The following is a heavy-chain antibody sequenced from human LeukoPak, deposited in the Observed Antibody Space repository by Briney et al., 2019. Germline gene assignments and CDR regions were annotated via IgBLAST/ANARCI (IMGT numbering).Heavy chain of an antibody. CDR3: ARDPGGGYKDDALDI. V-gene: IGHV4-4*02. D-gene: IGHD3-16*01. Sequence: SGTLSLTCAVSGDSISNIHWWTWVRQPPGKGLEWIGEIYHSGSTNYNPSLKSRVTISVDKSKSQFSLKVNSVTAADTAMYYCARDPGGGYKDDALDIWGQGTMVTVSS. CDR1: GDSISNIHW. J-gene: IGHJ3*02. CDR2: IYHSGST.